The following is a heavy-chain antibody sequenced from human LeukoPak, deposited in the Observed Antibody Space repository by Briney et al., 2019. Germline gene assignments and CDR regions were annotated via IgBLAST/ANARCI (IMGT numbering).Heavy chain of an antibody. D-gene: IGHD2-2*01. J-gene: IGHJ4*02. CDR3: ARGPPRYCSSTSCTPFDY. CDR1: GYTFTSYY. CDR2: INPSGGST. V-gene: IGHV1-46*01. Sequence: GSVKVSCKASGYTFTSYYMHWVRQAPGQGLEWMGIINPSGGSTSYAQKFQGRVTMTRDTSTSTVYMELSSLRSEDTAVYYCARGPPRYCSSTSCTPFDYWGQGTLVTVSS.